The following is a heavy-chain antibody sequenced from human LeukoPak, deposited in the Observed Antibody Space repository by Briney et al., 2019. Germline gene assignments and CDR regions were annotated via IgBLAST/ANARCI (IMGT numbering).Heavy chain of an antibody. CDR1: GFTFSSYE. CDR3: ARVRAAAGDAFDI. V-gene: IGHV3-48*03. Sequence: PGGSLRLSCAASGFTFSSYEMNWVRQAPGKGLEWASYISSSGSTIYYADSVKGRFTISRDNAKNSLYLQMNSLRAEDTAVYYCARVRAAAGDAFDIWGQGTMVTVSS. CDR2: ISSSGSTI. J-gene: IGHJ3*02. D-gene: IGHD6-13*01.